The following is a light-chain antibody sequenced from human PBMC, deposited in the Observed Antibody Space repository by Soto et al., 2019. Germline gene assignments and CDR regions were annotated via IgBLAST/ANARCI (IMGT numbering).Light chain of an antibody. CDR3: QQYNSYSQT. CDR1: QSFSNN. J-gene: IGKJ1*01. CDR2: DAS. Sequence: DIQMTQSPSSLSASLGDRVTITCRASQSFSNNLNWYQQKAGKAPKLLIYDASSLESGVPSRFSGSGSGTEFTLTISSLQPDDFATYYCQQYNSYSQTFGQGTKGDIK. V-gene: IGKV1-5*01.